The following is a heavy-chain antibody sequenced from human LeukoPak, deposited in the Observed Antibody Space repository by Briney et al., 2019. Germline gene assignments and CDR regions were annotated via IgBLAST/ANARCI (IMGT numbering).Heavy chain of an antibody. CDR3: ARDSYYYGSGSYPFDY. V-gene: IGHV4-4*07. D-gene: IGHD3-10*01. J-gene: IGHJ4*02. CDR1: GGSISSYY. Sequence: SETLSLTCTVSGGSISSYYWSWIRQPAGKGLEWIGRIYTSGSTNYNPSLKSRVTMSVDTSKNQFSLKLSSVTAADTAVYYCARDSYYYGSGSYPFDYWGQGTLVTVSS. CDR2: IYTSGST.